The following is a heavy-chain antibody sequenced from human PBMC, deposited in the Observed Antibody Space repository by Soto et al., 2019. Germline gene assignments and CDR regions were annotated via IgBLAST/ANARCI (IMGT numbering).Heavy chain of an antibody. CDR2: IWYDGSNK. D-gene: IGHD6-13*01. V-gene: IGHV3-33*01. J-gene: IGHJ4*02. CDR3: ARVFYSYAAAGPFDY. Sequence: GGSLRLSCAASGFTFSSYGMHWVRQAPGKGLEWVAVIWYDGSNKYYADSVKGRFTISRDNSKNTLYLQMNSLRAEDTAVYYCARVFYSYAAAGPFDYWGQGTLVTVSS. CDR1: GFTFSSYG.